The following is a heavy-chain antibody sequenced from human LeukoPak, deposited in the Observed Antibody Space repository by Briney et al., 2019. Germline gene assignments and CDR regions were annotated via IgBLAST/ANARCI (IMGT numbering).Heavy chain of an antibody. CDR3: ASAAAYKSRYYYYGMDV. Sequence: SVTVSFKASGGTFSSYAISWVRQTPGQGLEWMGRIIPIFGIANYAQKFQGRVTITADKSTSTAYMELSSLRSEDTAVYYCASAAAYKSRYYYYGMDVWGQGTTVTVSS. D-gene: IGHD6-13*01. J-gene: IGHJ6*02. CDR2: IIPIFGIA. CDR1: GGTFSSYA. V-gene: IGHV1-69*04.